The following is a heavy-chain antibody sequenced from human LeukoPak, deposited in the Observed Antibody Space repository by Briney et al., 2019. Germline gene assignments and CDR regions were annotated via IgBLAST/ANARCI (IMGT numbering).Heavy chain of an antibody. CDR1: GYTFTSYA. CDR3: ARGSLTSVTTLGH. CDR2: INANTEKP. Sequence: GASVKVSCKASGYTFTSYAMNWVRQAPGQGLEWMGWINANTEKPTYAQGVTGRFVFSLDTSVSTAYLEISSLKAEDTAVYYCARGSLTSVTTLGHWGQGTLVTVSS. J-gene: IGHJ4*02. D-gene: IGHD4-17*01. V-gene: IGHV7-4-1*02.